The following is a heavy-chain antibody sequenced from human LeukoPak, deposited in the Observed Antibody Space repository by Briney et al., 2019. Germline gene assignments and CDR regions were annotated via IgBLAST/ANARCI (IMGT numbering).Heavy chain of an antibody. CDR3: AKASWVSNADAVL. CDR1: GFTFSNYW. Sequence: PGGSLRLSCAASGFTFSNYWMHWVRQVPGKGLVWLSRINSDGSITTYADSVKGRFTISRDNAKNTLYLQLNNLRVEDTAVYYCAKASWVSNADAVLWGQGTLVTVSS. D-gene: IGHD1-1*01. V-gene: IGHV3-74*01. J-gene: IGHJ4*02. CDR2: INSDGSIT.